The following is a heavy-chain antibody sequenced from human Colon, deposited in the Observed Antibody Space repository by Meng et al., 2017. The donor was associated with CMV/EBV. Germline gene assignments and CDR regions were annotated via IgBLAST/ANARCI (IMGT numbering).Heavy chain of an antibody. CDR1: GYSFTDHY. Sequence: ASVKVSCKASGYSFTDHYIHWVRQAPGQGLEWMGWINPNSGGRNFAQQFQGRVSMTRDTSINTAYMELRSLKSDDTAVYYCARGSQSQRLLDYWGQGTLVTVSS. D-gene: IGHD6-25*01. J-gene: IGHJ4*02. CDR2: INPNSGGR. CDR3: ARGSQSQRLLDY. V-gene: IGHV1-2*02.